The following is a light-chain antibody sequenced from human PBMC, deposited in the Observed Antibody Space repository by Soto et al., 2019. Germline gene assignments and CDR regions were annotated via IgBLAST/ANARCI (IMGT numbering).Light chain of an antibody. Sequence: DVQMTQSPSTLSASVGDRVTITCRASQSISSWLAWYKQKPGRAPNLLIYDASTLQSGVSSRFSGSGSGTECTLTINRLQPDDFATYYCQQYKSYSQFTFGQGTKLEIK. CDR1: QSISSW. J-gene: IGKJ2*01. V-gene: IGKV1-5*01. CDR3: QQYKSYSQFT. CDR2: DAS.